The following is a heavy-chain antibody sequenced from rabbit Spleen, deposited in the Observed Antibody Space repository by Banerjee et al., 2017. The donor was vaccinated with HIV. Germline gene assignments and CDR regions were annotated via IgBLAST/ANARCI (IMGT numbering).Heavy chain of an antibody. CDR2: IDAGSGRT. D-gene: IGHD8-1*01. CDR3: ARDGSGGSYFDL. J-gene: IGHJ4*01. CDR1: GFSFSYRDY. Sequence: QSLEESGGELVKPGASLTLTCTASGFSFSYRDYMCWVRQPPGKGPDWIGWIDAGSGRTWYSNWVNGRLTLSKTSSTTVPLQMTGLTAADTATYFCARDGSGGSYFDLWGPGTLVTVS. V-gene: IGHV1S40*01.